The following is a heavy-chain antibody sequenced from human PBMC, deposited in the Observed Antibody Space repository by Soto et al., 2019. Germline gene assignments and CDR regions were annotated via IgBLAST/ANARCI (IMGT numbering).Heavy chain of an antibody. D-gene: IGHD3-3*01. CDR2: ISGSGGST. CDR1: GFTFSSYA. V-gene: IGHV3-23*01. Sequence: GGSLRLSCAASGFTFSSYAMSWVRQAPGKGLEWVSAISGSGGSTYYADSVEGRFTISRDNSKNTLYLQMNSLRAEDTAVYYCAKDYDFWSGPRAPTAFDPWGQGTLVTVSS. CDR3: AKDYDFWSGPRAPTAFDP. J-gene: IGHJ5*02.